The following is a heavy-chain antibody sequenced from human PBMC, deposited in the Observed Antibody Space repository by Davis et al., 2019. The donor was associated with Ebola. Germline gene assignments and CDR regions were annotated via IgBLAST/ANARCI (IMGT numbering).Heavy chain of an antibody. CDR1: GFTFSRYW. D-gene: IGHD5-12*01. CDR3: ARSIVTIPGDDF. Sequence: GESLKISCLASGFTFSRYWMSWVRQAPGKGLEWVANIKQDGSEKYYVDSVKGRFTISRDNAKNSLYLQMNSLRAEDTAVYYCARSIVTIPGDDFCGQGTLVTVSS. J-gene: IGHJ4*02. CDR2: IKQDGSEK. V-gene: IGHV3-7*03.